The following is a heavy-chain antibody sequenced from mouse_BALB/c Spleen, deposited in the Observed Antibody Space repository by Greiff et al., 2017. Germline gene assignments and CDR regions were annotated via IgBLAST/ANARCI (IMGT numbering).Heavy chain of an antibody. V-gene: IGHV1S29*02. J-gene: IGHJ3*01. CDR2: IYPYNGGT. Sequence: VQLQQSGPELVKPGASVKISCKASGYTFTDYNMHWVKQSHGKSLEWIGYIYPYNGGTGYNQKFKSKATLTVDNSSSTAYMELRSLTSEDSAVYYCATTVFAYWGQGTLVTVSA. CDR1: GYTFTDYN. CDR3: ATTVFAY. D-gene: IGHD2-1*01.